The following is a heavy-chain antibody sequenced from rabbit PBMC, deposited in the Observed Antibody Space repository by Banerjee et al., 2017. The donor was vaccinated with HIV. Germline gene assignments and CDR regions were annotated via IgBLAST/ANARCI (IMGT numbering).Heavy chain of an antibody. Sequence: QEQLEESGGDLVKPEGSLTLTCTASGFSFSSDYDMCWVRQAPGKGLEWIGCIYTGSSGNTVYATWAKGRFTISKTSWTTVTLQMTSLTAADTATYFCARDLAGVIGWNFGLWGPGTLVTVS. V-gene: IGHV1S45*01. CDR2: IYTGSSGNT. CDR1: GFSFSSDYD. J-gene: IGHJ4*01. CDR3: ARDLAGVIGWNFGL. D-gene: IGHD4-1*01.